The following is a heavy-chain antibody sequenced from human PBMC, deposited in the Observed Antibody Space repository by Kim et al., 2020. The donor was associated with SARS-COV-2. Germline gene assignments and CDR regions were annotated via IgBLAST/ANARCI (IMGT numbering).Heavy chain of an antibody. CDR1: GFTFSSYA. Sequence: GGSLRLSCAASGFTFSSYAMSWVRQAPGKGLEWVSAISGSGGSTYYADSVKGRFTISRDNSKNTLYLQMNSLRAEDTAVYYCAKVFGAPIRQKYYYYGMDVWGQGTTVTVSS. V-gene: IGHV3-23*01. CDR2: ISGSGGST. J-gene: IGHJ6*02. CDR3: AKVFGAPIRQKYYYYGMDV. D-gene: IGHD3-10*01.